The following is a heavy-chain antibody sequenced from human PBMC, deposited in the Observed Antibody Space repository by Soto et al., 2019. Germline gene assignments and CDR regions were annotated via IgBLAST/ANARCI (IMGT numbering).Heavy chain of an antibody. CDR1: GFTFSSYG. J-gene: IGHJ3*02. CDR2: ISYGGNNK. D-gene: IGHD3-3*01. Sequence: SLRLSCAASGFTFSSYGMHWVRQAPGKGLEWLSVISYGGNNKYYTDSVKGRFTISRDNSKNTLYLQMNTLRGEDTAVYYCAKDRAFWSGTHDAFDIWGQGTIVTVS. CDR3: AKDRAFWSGTHDAFDI. V-gene: IGHV3-30*18.